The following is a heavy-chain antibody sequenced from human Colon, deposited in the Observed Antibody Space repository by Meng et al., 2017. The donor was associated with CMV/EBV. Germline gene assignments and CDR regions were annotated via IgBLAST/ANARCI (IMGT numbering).Heavy chain of an antibody. CDR1: GYSISSDYY. D-gene: IGHD2-15*01. CDR3: ARGYCSGANCYRGVFDI. CDR2: ISHSGST. Sequence: SETLSLTCTVSGYSISSDYYWGYIRQPSGKGLEWIGSISHSGSTYYSPSLESRVTISVDTSKNQFSLKLTSVTAADTAVYYCARGYCSGANCYRGVFDIWGQGTMVTVSS. J-gene: IGHJ3*02. V-gene: IGHV4-38-2*02.